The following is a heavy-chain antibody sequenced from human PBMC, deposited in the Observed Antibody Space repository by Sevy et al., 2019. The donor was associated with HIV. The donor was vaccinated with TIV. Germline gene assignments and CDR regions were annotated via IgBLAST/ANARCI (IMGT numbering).Heavy chain of an antibody. Sequence: ASVKVSCKASGYTLTKLSMHWVRQAPGKGLEWMGSFDPEDGETIHAKRFQGRLSMTEDTSTATAYMELSSLSSEDTAVYYCATTKDYYDNSGDPFDYWGQGSLVTVSS. CDR2: FDPEDGET. CDR3: ATTKDYYDNSGDPFDY. D-gene: IGHD3-22*01. CDR1: GYTLTKLS. J-gene: IGHJ4*02. V-gene: IGHV1-24*01.